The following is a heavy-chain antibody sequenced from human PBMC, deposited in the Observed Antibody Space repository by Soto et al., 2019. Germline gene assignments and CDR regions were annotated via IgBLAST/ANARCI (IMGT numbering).Heavy chain of an antibody. CDR3: ARAPDYYDSSGPGRDFDY. CDR2: INAGNGNT. D-gene: IGHD3-22*01. CDR1: GYTFTSHA. J-gene: IGHJ4*02. Sequence: GASVKVSCKASGYTFTSHAMHWVRQAPGQRLEWMGWINAGNGNTKYSQKFQGRVTITRDTSASTAYMELSSLRSEDTAAYYCARAPDYYDSSGPGRDFDYWGQGTLVTVSS. V-gene: IGHV1-3*01.